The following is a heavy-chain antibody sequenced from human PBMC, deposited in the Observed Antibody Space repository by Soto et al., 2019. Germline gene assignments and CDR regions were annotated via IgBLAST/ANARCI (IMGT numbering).Heavy chain of an antibody. V-gene: IGHV3-48*01. CDR3: AKLSVPGETLIVGAPAAMRQTWFDP. CDR1: TLTFRTYT. CDR2: TTSSTSPI. Sequence: GGSLRLSCAASTLTFRTYTLNWVRQAPGKGLEWLSFTTSSTSPISYADSVKGRFTISRDIAKDSLYLQMNSLRADDTAVYFYAKLSVPGETLIVGAPAAMRQTWFDPWGQGTLVTVSS. D-gene: IGHD2-2*01. J-gene: IGHJ5*02.